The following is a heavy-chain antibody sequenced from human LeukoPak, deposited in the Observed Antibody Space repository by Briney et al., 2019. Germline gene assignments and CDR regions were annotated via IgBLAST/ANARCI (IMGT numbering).Heavy chain of an antibody. Sequence: SETLSLTCTVSGGSITSYYWTYIRQPAGKGLEWIGRIHTSGSTNYNPSLKSRVTMSVDTSTNQFSLNLSSVTAADTAMYYCAREFSGTSIAARVFDSWGQGTLVTVSS. J-gene: IGHJ4*02. D-gene: IGHD6-6*01. CDR2: IHTSGST. V-gene: IGHV4-4*07. CDR1: GGSITSYY. CDR3: AREFSGTSIAARVFDS.